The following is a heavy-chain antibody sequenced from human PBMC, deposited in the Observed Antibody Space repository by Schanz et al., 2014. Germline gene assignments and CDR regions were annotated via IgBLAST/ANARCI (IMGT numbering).Heavy chain of an antibody. D-gene: IGHD3-16*01. V-gene: IGHV3-30*04. CDR2: TSIDGTKT. Sequence: QAQLVESGGGVVQPGTSLRLSCAASGFTFRGHAMHWVRQAPGQGVEKVAVTSIDGTKTYYAASMRGRFTISRDNSNNTVYLQITSMRSEDTAVYYCTRDRGALIIHNDALDLWGQGTMVSVSS. CDR1: GFTFRGHA. CDR3: TRDRGALIIHNDALDL. J-gene: IGHJ3*01.